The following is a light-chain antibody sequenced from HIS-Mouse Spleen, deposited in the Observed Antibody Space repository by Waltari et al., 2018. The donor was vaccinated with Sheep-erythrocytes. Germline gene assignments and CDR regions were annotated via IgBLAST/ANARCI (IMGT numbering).Light chain of an antibody. J-gene: IGLJ3*02. CDR1: SSDVGRYNL. CDR3: CSYAGSSTPWV. CDR2: EGS. Sequence: QSALTQPASVSGSPGQSLTISCTGTSSDVGRYNLVSWYQQHPGKAPKRMIYEGSKWPSGVSNRFSGSKSGNTASLTISGLQAEDEADYYCCSYAGSSTPWVFGGGTKLTVL. V-gene: IGLV2-23*01.